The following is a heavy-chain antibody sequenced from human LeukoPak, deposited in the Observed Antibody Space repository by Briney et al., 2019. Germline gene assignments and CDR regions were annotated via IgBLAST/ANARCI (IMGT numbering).Heavy chain of an antibody. CDR1: GGSISSAGHY. Sequence: SETLSLTCTVSGGSISSAGHYWGWIRQPPGKGLEWIGSMHYSGSTYYSPSLESRVTISVDTSKNQFSLKLHSMTAADSAVYYCARATVGTVEFDQWGQGTLVTVSS. V-gene: IGHV4-39*07. CDR2: MHYSGST. J-gene: IGHJ4*02. CDR3: ARATVGTVEFDQ. D-gene: IGHD5-12*01.